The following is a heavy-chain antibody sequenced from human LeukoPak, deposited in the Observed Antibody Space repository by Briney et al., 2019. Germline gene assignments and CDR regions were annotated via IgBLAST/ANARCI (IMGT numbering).Heavy chain of an antibody. D-gene: IGHD3-10*01. CDR3: TRGGEEPFDY. J-gene: IGHJ4*02. Sequence: GGSLRLSCADSGFTFTRFWMHWVRHAPGKGLVWVSRINVEGTTTTYADSVEGRFTISRDENALYLQMNHLRVDDTAVYYCTRGGEEPFDYWGQGTLVTVSP. V-gene: IGHV3-74*01. CDR1: GFTFTRFW. CDR2: INVEGTTT.